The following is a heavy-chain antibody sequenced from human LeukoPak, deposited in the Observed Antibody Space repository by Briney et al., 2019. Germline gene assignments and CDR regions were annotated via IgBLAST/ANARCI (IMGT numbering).Heavy chain of an antibody. J-gene: IGHJ4*02. CDR1: GGSISSGGYD. CDR3: ARALVDGDGDDD. D-gene: IGHD4-17*01. V-gene: IGHV4-31*03. CDR2: IYYSGST. Sequence: SETLSLTCTVSGGSISSGGYDWSWIRQHPGKGLEWIGYIYYSGSTYYNPSLKSRVTISVDTFKNQFSLKLSSVTAADTAVYYCARALVDGDGDDDWGQGTLVTVSS.